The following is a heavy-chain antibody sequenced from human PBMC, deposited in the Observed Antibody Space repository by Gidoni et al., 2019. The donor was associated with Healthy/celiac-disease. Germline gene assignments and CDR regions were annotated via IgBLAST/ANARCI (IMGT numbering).Heavy chain of an antibody. CDR1: GFTFSGYS. CDR3: ALGGELKPLDY. CDR2: ISSSSSYI. D-gene: IGHD3-16*01. J-gene: IGHJ4*02. Sequence: EVQLVESGGGLVKPGGSLRLSCAASGFTFSGYSRNWVRQAQGKGLEWVSSISSSSSYIYYADSVKGRFTISRDNAKNSLYLQMNSLRAEDTAVYYCALGGELKPLDYWGQGTLVTVSS. V-gene: IGHV3-21*01.